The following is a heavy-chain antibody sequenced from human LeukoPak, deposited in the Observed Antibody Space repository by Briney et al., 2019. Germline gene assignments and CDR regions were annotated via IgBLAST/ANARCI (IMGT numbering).Heavy chain of an antibody. V-gene: IGHV4-34*01. D-gene: IGHD1-26*01. J-gene: IGHJ3*02. CDR2: INHSGST. CDR1: GGSFSGYY. CDR3: ARYLLVGATDAFDI. Sequence: PSEALSLTCAVYGGSFSGYYWSWIRQPPGKGLEWIGEINHSGSTNYNPSLKSRVTISVDTSKNQFSLKLSSVTAADTAVYYCARYLLVGATDAFDIWGQGTMVTVSS.